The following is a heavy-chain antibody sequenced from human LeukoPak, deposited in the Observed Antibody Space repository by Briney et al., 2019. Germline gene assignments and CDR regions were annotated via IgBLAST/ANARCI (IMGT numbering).Heavy chain of an antibody. J-gene: IGHJ5*02. CDR1: GFTFSTFA. V-gene: IGHV3-23*01. CDR2: ITGTHYTT. CDR3: TKDPNGDYVGAFDP. D-gene: IGHD4-17*01. Sequence: GGSLRLSCAASGFTFSTFAMTWVRQAPGKGLEWVSSITGTHYTTYYTDSVKGRFTISRDNSKNTLNLQMNSLRADDTAIYYCTKDPNGDYVGAFDPWGQGTLVTVSS.